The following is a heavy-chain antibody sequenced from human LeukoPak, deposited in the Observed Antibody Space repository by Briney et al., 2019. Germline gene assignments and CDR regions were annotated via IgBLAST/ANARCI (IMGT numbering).Heavy chain of an antibody. D-gene: IGHD5-24*01. CDR1: GFTFSNYA. CDR3: AKVIREVDMSHDY. Sequence: GGSLRLSCATSGFTFSNYAMSWVRQATGKGLEWVSSIHYSGISTYYADSVKGRFTISSDNSKNTMEMQMNSLRVAEKAVYYCAKVIREVDMSHDYWGRGALVTVSS. V-gene: IGHV3-23*01. CDR2: IHYSGIST. J-gene: IGHJ4*02.